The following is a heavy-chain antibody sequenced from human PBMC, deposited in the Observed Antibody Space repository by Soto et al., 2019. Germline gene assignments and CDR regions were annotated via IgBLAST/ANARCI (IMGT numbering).Heavy chain of an antibody. D-gene: IGHD1-1*01. CDR1: GFTFSSYW. CDR3: ARGRRNWNDAAEMDV. CDR2: INSDGSSI. V-gene: IGHV3-74*01. J-gene: IGHJ6*04. Sequence: GGSLRLSCAASGFTFSSYWMHWVRQAPGKGLVWVSRINSDGSSISYADSVKGRFTISRDNAKTTMHLQMNSLRVEDTAVYYCARGRRNWNDAAEMDVWGKGTTVTVSS.